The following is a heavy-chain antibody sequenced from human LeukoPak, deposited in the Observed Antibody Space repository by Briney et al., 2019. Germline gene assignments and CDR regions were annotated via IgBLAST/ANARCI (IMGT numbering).Heavy chain of an antibody. CDR1: GYTFSSYR. D-gene: IGHD3-9*01. J-gene: IGHJ4*02. CDR3: ARGARLADFDY. CDR2: INSNTGSA. V-gene: IGHV1-46*01. Sequence: GASVKVSCKTSGYTFSSYRTHWVRQAPGQGLEWMGVINSNTGSAAYAEKLEGRVTVTRDMSTSTVYMEISSLRSDDTAVYYCARGARLADFDYWGQGTLVTVSS.